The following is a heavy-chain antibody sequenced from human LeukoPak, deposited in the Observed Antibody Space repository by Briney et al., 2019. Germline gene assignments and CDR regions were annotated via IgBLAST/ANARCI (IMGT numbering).Heavy chain of an antibody. V-gene: IGHV3-74*01. CDR3: ARDRPGSSDPLDAFDI. CDR1: GFTVSSNY. CDR2: INGDGRTT. D-gene: IGHD3-10*01. Sequence: PGGSLRLSCAASGFTVSSNYMSWVRQAPGKGLVWVSHINGDGRTTTYADSVKGRFTISRDDAKNTLYLQMNSLRAEDTAVYYCARDRPGSSDPLDAFDIWGQGTMVTVSS. J-gene: IGHJ3*02.